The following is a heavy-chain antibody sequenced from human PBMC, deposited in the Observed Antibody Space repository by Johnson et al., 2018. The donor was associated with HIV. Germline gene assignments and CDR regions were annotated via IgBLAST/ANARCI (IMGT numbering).Heavy chain of an antibody. J-gene: IGHJ3*02. V-gene: IGHV3-49*03. D-gene: IGHD2-15*01. Sequence: VQLVESGGGFVQPGRSLRLSCTASGFTFGDYALSWFRQAPGKGPEWVGFIRSKDYGGTTEYAASVTDSFTISRNDSKTIAYLQMRNLKTEDTAIYYCARVPRKGFRPDAFDIWGQGTVVTVSS. CDR3: ARVPRKGFRPDAFDI. CDR1: GFTFGDYA. CDR2: IRSKDYGGTT.